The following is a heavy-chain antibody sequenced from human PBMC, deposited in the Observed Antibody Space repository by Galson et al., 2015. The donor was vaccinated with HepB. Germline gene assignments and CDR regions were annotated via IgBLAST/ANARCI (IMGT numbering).Heavy chain of an antibody. J-gene: IGHJ5*02. CDR1: GFTFSDYY. D-gene: IGHD5-18*01. V-gene: IGHV3-11*06. CDR2: ISSSSSYT. Sequence: SLRLSCAASGFTFSDYYMSWIRQAPGKGLEWVSYISSSSSYTNYADSVKGRFTISRDNAKNSLYLQMNSLRAEDTAVYYCARDKRGYSYGYSPDPWGQGTLVTASS. CDR3: ARDKRGYSYGYSPDP.